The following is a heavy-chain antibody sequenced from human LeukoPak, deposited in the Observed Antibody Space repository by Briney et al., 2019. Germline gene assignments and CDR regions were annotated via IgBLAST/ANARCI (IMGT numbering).Heavy chain of an antibody. CDR1: GGSFSGYY. J-gene: IGHJ4*02. CDR2: INHSGST. CDR3: ARVPYSSGWFDY. D-gene: IGHD6-19*01. V-gene: IGHV4-34*01. Sequence: SETLSLTCAVYGGSFSGYYWSWIRQPPGKGLEWIGEINHSGSTNYNPSLKSRVTISVDTSKNQFSLKLSSVTAADTAVYYCARVPYSSGWFDYWGQGTLVTVSS.